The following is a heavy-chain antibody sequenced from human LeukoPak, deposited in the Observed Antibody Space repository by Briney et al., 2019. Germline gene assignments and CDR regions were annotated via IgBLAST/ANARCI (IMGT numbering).Heavy chain of an antibody. J-gene: IGHJ4*02. V-gene: IGHV3-7*01. CDR1: GFTFSSYG. CDR2: IKRDGSEK. CDR3: ARSSAYDYVWGSYRPFDY. D-gene: IGHD3-16*02. Sequence: GGSLRLSCAASGFTFSSYGMSWVRQAPGKGLEWVANIKRDGSEKGYVDSVKGRFTISRDNAKNSLYLQMNRLRGKDTAVYYCARSSAYDYVWGSYRPFDYWGQGTLVTVSS.